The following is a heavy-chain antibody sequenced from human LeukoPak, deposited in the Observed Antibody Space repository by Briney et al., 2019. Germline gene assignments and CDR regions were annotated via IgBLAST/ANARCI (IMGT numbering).Heavy chain of an antibody. V-gene: IGHV3-23*01. J-gene: IGHJ4*02. CDR3: ARDGGSGSRPVDY. Sequence: HSGGSLRLSCAASGLTFSSYAMSWVRQAPGKGLEWVSGIGGSGGKTYYADSVKGRFTISRDNAKNSLYLQMNSLRAEDTAVYYCARDGGSGSRPVDYWGQGTLVTVSS. CDR2: IGGSGGKT. CDR1: GLTFSSYA. D-gene: IGHD6-19*01.